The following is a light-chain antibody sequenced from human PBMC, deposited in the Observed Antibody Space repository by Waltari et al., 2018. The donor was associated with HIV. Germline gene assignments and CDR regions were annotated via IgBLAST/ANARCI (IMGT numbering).Light chain of an antibody. CDR2: DAS. CDR1: QSVSSY. V-gene: IGKV3-11*01. CDR3: QQRSNWPPP. J-gene: IGKJ4*01. Sequence: EIVLTQSPATLSLSPGERATLSCRASQSVSSYFAWYQQKPGQDPRLLIYDASNRATGIPARFSGSGSGTDFTLTISSLEPEDFAVYYCQQRSNWPPPFGGGTKVEIK.